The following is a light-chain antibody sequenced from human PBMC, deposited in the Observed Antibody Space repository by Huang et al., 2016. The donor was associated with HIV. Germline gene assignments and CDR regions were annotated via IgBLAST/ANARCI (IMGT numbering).Light chain of an antibody. V-gene: IGKV1-17*03. CDR2: GAS. J-gene: IGKJ1*01. CDR1: QDISNY. Sequence: DIQMTQSPSAMSASVGDRVTITCRASQDISNYLAWFQQKPGKVPKRLIYGASSLQSGVPSRFSGSGSDREFTLTISGLQPEDFATYYCLQYGYFQTPTFGQGTRVEVK. CDR3: LQYGYFQTPT.